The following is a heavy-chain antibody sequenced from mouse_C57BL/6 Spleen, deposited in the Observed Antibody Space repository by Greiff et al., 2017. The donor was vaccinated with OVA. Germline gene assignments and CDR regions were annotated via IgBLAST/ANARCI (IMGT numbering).Heavy chain of an antibody. V-gene: IGHV1-18*01. D-gene: IGHD2-3*01. CDR2: INPNNGGT. J-gene: IGHJ4*01. CDR1: GYTFTDYN. Sequence: EVKLMESGPELVKPGASVKIPCKASGYTFTDYNMDWVKQSHGKSLEWIGDINPNNGGTIYNQKFKGKATLTVDKSSSTAYMELRSLTSEDTAVYYCARGGIYDGYSYYAMDYWGQGTSVTVSS. CDR3: ARGGIYDGYSYYAMDY.